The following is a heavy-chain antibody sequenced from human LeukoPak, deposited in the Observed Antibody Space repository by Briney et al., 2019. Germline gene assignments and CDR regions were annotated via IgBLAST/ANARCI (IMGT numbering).Heavy chain of an antibody. D-gene: IGHD2-2*01. Sequence: GGSLRLSCTASGFAFGSYAMHWVRQAPGKGLEWVSLISGDGGSTYYADSVKGRFTISRDNSKNSLYLQMNSLRTEDTALYYCAKDIGDIVVVPAAENWFDPWGQGTLVTVSS. CDR2: ISGDGGST. J-gene: IGHJ5*02. CDR3: AKDIGDIVVVPAAENWFDP. V-gene: IGHV3-43*02. CDR1: GFAFGSYA.